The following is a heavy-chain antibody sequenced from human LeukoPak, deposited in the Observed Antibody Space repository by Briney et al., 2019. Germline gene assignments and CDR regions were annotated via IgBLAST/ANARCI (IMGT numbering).Heavy chain of an antibody. Sequence: SVKVSCKASGFTFTSSAVQWVRQARGQRLEWIGWIVVGSGNTNYAQKFQERVTITRDMSTSTAYMELSSLRSEDTAVYYCARAMTTVVTFDYWGQGTLVTVSS. CDR3: ARAMTTVVTFDY. CDR2: IVVGSGNT. V-gene: IGHV1-58*01. J-gene: IGHJ4*02. D-gene: IGHD4-23*01. CDR1: GFTFTSSA.